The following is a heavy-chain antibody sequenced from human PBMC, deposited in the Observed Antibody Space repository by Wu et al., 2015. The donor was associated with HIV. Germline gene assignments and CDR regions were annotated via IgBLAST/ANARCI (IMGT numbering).Heavy chain of an antibody. V-gene: IGHV1-8*01. CDR1: GYTFTSYD. D-gene: IGHD3-10*01. Sequence: QVQLVQSGAEVKKPGAPVKVSCKASGYTFTSYDINWVRQATGQGLEWMGWMNPNSGNTGYAQKFQGRVTMTRNTSISTAYMELSSLRSEDTAVYYCARTRPLLLWFGELNGMDVWGQGTTVTVSS. J-gene: IGHJ6*02. CDR2: MNPNSGNT. CDR3: ARTRPLLLWFGELNGMDV.